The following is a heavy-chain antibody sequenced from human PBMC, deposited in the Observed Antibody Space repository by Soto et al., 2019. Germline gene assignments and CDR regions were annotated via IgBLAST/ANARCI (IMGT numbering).Heavy chain of an antibody. V-gene: IGHV3-23*01. CDR3: AREVGAPSGGLDP. J-gene: IGHJ5*02. D-gene: IGHD1-26*01. CDR2: ISASGGLK. Sequence: EVQLSESGGDLRQPGGSLRLSCAASGFTFTNYAMTWVRQTPGKGLEWVSGISASGGLKYYADSVRGRFTVSRDNSKNILYLKMDNLRDEDTALYYCAREVGAPSGGLDPWGQGTQVTVSS. CDR1: GFTFTNYA.